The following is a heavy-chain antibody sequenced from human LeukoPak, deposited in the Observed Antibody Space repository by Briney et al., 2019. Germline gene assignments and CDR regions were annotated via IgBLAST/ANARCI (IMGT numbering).Heavy chain of an antibody. CDR3: ARVPRLYDYIWGTPFDP. CDR2: INPNSGGT. Sequence: GASVKVSCKASTYTFIDYYMHWVRQAPGQGLEWMGWINPNSGGTNYAQKFQGRVTMTRDTSISTAYMELSRLRSDDTAVYYCARVPRLYDYIWGTPFDPWGQGTLVTVSS. V-gene: IGHV1-2*02. CDR1: TYTFIDYY. D-gene: IGHD3-16*01. J-gene: IGHJ5*02.